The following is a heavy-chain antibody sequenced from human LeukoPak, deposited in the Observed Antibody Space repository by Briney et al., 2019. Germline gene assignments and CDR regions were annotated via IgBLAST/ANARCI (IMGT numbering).Heavy chain of an antibody. V-gene: IGHV1-69*13. Sequence: GASVKVSCKASGGTFSSYAISGVRQAPGQGLEWMGGIIPIFGTANYAQKFQGRVTITADESTSTAYMELRSLRSEETAVYYCARGFSMVRGKSDAFDIWGQGTMVTVSS. CDR3: ARGFSMVRGKSDAFDI. CDR1: GGTFSSYA. CDR2: IIPIFGTA. D-gene: IGHD3-10*01. J-gene: IGHJ3*02.